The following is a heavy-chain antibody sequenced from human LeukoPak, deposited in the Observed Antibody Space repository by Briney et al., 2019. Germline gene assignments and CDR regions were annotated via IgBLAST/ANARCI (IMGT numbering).Heavy chain of an antibody. J-gene: IGHJ4*02. CDR1: GGTFSSYA. Sequence: GASVKVSCKASGGTFSSYAISWVRQAPGQGLEWMGGIIPIFGTANYARKFQGRVTITADESTSTAYMELSSLRSEDTAVYYCARVGYGDGSDLNFDYWGQGTLVTVSS. V-gene: IGHV1-69*01. CDR2: IIPIFGTA. CDR3: ARVGYGDGSDLNFDY. D-gene: IGHD4-17*01.